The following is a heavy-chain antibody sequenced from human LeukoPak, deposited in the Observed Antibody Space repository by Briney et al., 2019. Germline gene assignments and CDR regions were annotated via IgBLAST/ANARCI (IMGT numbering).Heavy chain of an antibody. D-gene: IGHD4-17*01. CDR2: IHPGDSDT. V-gene: IGHV5-51*01. J-gene: IGHJ4*02. Sequence: GESLKISCKGSGYSFASYWIGWVRQMPGKGLEWMGIIHPGDSDTRYSPSFQGQVTISADKSISTAYLQWSSLKASDTAMYYCAKTTVTTWVYFDYWGQGTLVTVSS. CDR3: AKTTVTTWVYFDY. CDR1: GYSFASYW.